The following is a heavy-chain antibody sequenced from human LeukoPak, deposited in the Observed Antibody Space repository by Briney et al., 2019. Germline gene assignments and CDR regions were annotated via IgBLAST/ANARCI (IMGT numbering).Heavy chain of an antibody. CDR3: ARVLNRNWYFDL. J-gene: IGHJ2*01. CDR2: MNPNSGNT. D-gene: IGHD1-14*01. Sequence: ASVKVSCTASGYTFTSYDINWVRQATGQGLEWMGWMNPNSGNTGYAQKFQGRVTMTRNTSISTAYMELSSLRSEDTPVYYCARVLNRNWYFDLWGRGTLVTVSS. V-gene: IGHV1-8*01. CDR1: GYTFTSYD.